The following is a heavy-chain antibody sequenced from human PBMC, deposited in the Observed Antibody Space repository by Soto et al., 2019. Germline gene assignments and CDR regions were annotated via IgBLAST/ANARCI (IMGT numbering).Heavy chain of an antibody. CDR2: ISSDGTNK. D-gene: IGHD3-16*01. CDR1: GFIFSNFG. Sequence: QVQLVESGGGVVQPGRSLRLSCAASGFIFSNFGMHWVRQAPGKGLEWVAVISSDGTNKYYADSVKGRFTISRDNSKNTRYVQMNSLRAEDTAVYYCVTELGGFEYWGQGTLLTVSS. CDR3: VTELGGFEY. J-gene: IGHJ4*02. V-gene: IGHV3-30-3*01.